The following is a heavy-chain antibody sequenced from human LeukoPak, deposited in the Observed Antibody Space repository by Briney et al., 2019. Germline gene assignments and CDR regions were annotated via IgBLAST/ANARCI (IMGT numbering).Heavy chain of an antibody. CDR3: ARVPYKYCSSTSCYKGAFDI. D-gene: IGHD2-2*02. J-gene: IGHJ3*02. CDR1: GYTFTSYD. CDR2: MNLNSGNT. V-gene: IGHV1-8*01. Sequence: GASVKVSCKASGYTFTSYDINWVRQATGQGLEWMGWMNLNSGNTGYAQKFQGRVTMTRNTSISTAYMELSSLRSDDTAVYYCARVPYKYCSSTSCYKGAFDIWGQGTMVTVSS.